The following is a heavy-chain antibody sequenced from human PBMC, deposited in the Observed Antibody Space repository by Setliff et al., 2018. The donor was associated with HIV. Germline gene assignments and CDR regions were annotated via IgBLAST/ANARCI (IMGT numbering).Heavy chain of an antibody. CDR2: INPSGGST. V-gene: IGHV1-46*01. CDR3: ARDVEHMMDV. Sequence: PGASVKVSCKASGYTFTSYYLHWVRQAPGQGLEWMGIINPSGGSTSYAQKFQGRVTMTTDTSTSTAYMELRSLRSDDAAVYYCARDVEHMMDVWGQGTTVTVSS. J-gene: IGHJ6*02. CDR1: GYTFTSYY.